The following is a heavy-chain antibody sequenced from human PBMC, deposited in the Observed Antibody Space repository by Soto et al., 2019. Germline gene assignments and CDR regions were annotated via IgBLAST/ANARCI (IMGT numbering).Heavy chain of an antibody. D-gene: IGHD3-10*01. CDR2: VIPMFGTA. CDR3: AVGFKLDYYSLDV. CDR1: GGIFTASA. V-gene: IGHV1-69*13. J-gene: IGHJ6*02. Sequence: SVKVSCKFSGGIFTASAISWVRQAPGQGPEWMGGVIPMFGTANYPQRFQGRVTINADESTNTAYMQLSSLRSEDTAVYFCAVGFKLDYYSLDVWGQGTTVTVSS.